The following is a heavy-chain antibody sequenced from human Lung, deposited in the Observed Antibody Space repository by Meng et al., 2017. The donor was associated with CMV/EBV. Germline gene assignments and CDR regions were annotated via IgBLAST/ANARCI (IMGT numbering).Heavy chain of an antibody. Sequence: SXTXSLXCAVYGGSFSNYYWTWIRQSPGKGLTWIGEIDHNGSPNYSPSLKSRVTMSVDTSNNHFSLKLTSVTAADSGVYYCTRGPMRSWFDPWGQGNLVPVSS. CDR3: TRGPMRSWFDP. CDR2: IDHNGSP. CDR1: GGSFSNYY. J-gene: IGHJ5*02. V-gene: IGHV4-34*01.